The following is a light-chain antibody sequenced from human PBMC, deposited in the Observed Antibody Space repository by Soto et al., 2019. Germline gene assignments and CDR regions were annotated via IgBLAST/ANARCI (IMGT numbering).Light chain of an antibody. CDR3: QKYDFDPPAT. Sequence: ETVLTQSPGTLSLSPGDRATLSCRASQSVSSSLAWYQQKPGQAPRLLXCGVSNRANGIPVRFSGSGSGTNLTLTISRLEPEDIATYYCQKYDFDPPATFGQGTKVDIK. CDR2: GVS. CDR1: QSVSSS. V-gene: IGKV3-20*01. J-gene: IGKJ1*01.